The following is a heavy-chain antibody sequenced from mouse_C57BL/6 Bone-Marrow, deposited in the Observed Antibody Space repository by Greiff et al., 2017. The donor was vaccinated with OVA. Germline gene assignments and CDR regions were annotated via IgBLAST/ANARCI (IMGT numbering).Heavy chain of an antibody. V-gene: IGHV1-7*01. CDR3: ARGAYSNYEKYAMDY. Sequence: QVQLQQSGAELAKPGASVNLSCKASGYTFTSYWMHWVKQRPGQGLEWIGYINPSSGYTKYNQKFKDKATLTADKSSSTAYMRLSSLTYEDSAVYYCARGAYSNYEKYAMDYWGQGTSVTVSS. CDR1: GYTFTSYW. J-gene: IGHJ4*01. CDR2: INPSSGYT. D-gene: IGHD2-5*01.